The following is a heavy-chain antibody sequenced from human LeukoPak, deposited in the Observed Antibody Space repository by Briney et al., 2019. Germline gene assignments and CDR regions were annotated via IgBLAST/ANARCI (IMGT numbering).Heavy chain of an antibody. J-gene: IGHJ4*02. D-gene: IGHD6-6*01. CDR3: ARAVREQLVFGY. Sequence: SETLSLTCAVYGGSFSGYYWSWIRQPPGPGLEWIGEINHSGSTNYNPSLKSRVSISVDTSKNQFSLKLSSVTAADTAVYYCARAVREQLVFGYWGQGTLVTVSS. V-gene: IGHV4-34*01. CDR2: INHSGST. CDR1: GGSFSGYY.